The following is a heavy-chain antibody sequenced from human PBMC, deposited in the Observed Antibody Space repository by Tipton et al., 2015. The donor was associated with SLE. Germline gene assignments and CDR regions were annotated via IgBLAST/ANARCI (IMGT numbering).Heavy chain of an antibody. Sequence: PSLTCTVSGGSISSSSYYWGWIRQPPGKGLEWIGSIYYSGSTYYNPSLKSRVTISVDTSKNQFSLKLSSVTAADTAVYYCARVRTSGSFDNWFDPWGQGTLVTVSS. D-gene: IGHD1-26*01. CDR2: IYYSGST. CDR1: GGSISSSSYY. CDR3: ARVRTSGSFDNWFDP. J-gene: IGHJ5*02. V-gene: IGHV4-39*07.